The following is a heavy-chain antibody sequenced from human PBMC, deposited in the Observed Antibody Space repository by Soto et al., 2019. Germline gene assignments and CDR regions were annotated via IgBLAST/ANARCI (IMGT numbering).Heavy chain of an antibody. J-gene: IGHJ4*02. V-gene: IGHV3-30*18. D-gene: IGHD6-19*01. CDR3: AKDTGIAVAFDY. Sequence: GGSLRLSCAASGFTFSSYGMHWVRQAPGKGLEWVAVISYDGSNKYYADSVKGRFTISRDNSKNTLYLQMNSLRAEDTAVYYCAKDTGIAVAFDYWGQGTLVTVSS. CDR2: ISYDGSNK. CDR1: GFTFSSYG.